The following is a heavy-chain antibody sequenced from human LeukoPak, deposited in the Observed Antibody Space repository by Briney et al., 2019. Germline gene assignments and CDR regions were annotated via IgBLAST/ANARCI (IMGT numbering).Heavy chain of an antibody. J-gene: IGHJ4*02. CDR1: GGSISSYY. V-gene: IGHV4-59*08. CDR3: ARSADDYGDPPFFDY. D-gene: IGHD4-17*01. Sequence: ASETLSLTCTVSGGSISSYYWSWIRQPPGKGLEWIGYIYYSGSTNYNPSLKSRVTISVDTSKNQFSLKLSSVTAADTAVYYCARSADDYGDPPFFDYWGQGTLVTVSS. CDR2: IYYSGST.